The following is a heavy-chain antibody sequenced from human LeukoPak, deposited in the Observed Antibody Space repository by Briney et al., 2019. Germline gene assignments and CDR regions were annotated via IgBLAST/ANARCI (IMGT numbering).Heavy chain of an antibody. CDR1: GYSFTSYW. V-gene: IGHV5-51*01. Sequence: PGESQKISCKGSGYSFTSYWIGWVRQMPGKGLEWMGIIYPGDSDTRYSPSFQGQVTISADKSISTAYLQWSSLKASDTAMYYCARGGIVVVPAAPFDYWGQGTLVTVSS. J-gene: IGHJ4*02. CDR3: ARGGIVVVPAAPFDY. D-gene: IGHD2-2*01. CDR2: IYPGDSDT.